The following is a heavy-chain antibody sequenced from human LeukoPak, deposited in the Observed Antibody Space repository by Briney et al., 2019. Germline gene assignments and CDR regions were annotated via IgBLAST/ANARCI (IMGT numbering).Heavy chain of an antibody. CDR1: GFTFSSYT. CDR3: ANSGYSSSWYFAH. CDR2: IGSSSSYI. D-gene: IGHD6-13*01. Sequence: PGGSLRLSCAASGFTFSSYTMNWVRQAPGRGLEWVSSIGSSSSYIYYGDSVKGRFTISRDNAKNSLYLQMSSLRAEDTAVYYCANSGYSSSWYFAHWGQGTLVTVSS. J-gene: IGHJ4*02. V-gene: IGHV3-21*01.